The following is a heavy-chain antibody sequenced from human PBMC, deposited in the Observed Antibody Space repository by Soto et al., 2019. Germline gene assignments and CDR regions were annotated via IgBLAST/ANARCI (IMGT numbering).Heavy chain of an antibody. J-gene: IGHJ4*02. Sequence: SETLSLTCTVSGGSISNNNYYWGWIRQPPGKGLEWIARIYYSGSTYYNPSLRSRVTMSVDTSKTQFSLKLTSVTAADTAVYSCARSSCTNGVCYLGYCDHWGQGTLVTVSS. CDR1: GGSISNNNYY. CDR2: IYYSGST. V-gene: IGHV4-39*01. D-gene: IGHD2-8*01. CDR3: ARSSCTNGVCYLGYCDH.